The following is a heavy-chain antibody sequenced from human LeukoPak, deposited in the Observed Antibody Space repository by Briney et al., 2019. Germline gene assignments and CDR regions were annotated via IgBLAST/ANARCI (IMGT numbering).Heavy chain of an antibody. J-gene: IGHJ3*02. V-gene: IGHV3-7*01. Sequence: PGGSLRLSCAASGFTFSSYWMSWVRQALGKGLEWVANIKQDGSEKYYVDSVKGRFTISRDNAKNSLYLQMNSLRAEDTAVYYCAREGSRSSNAFDIWGQGTMVTVSS. D-gene: IGHD3-16*02. CDR3: AREGSRSSNAFDI. CDR1: GFTFSSYW. CDR2: IKQDGSEK.